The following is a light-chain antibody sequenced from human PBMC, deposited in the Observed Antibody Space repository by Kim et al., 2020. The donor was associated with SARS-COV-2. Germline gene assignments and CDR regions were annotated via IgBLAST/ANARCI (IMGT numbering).Light chain of an antibody. CDR2: GAS. V-gene: IGKV3-20*01. CDR3: QQYGSSPGT. Sequence: SPGEGANLSCRASQSVNSSYLAWYQQKPGQAPRLLIYGASSRATGIPNRFSGSGSGADFTLTISRLEPEDFAVYYCQQYGSSPGTFGGGTKVDIK. J-gene: IGKJ4*01. CDR1: QSVNSSY.